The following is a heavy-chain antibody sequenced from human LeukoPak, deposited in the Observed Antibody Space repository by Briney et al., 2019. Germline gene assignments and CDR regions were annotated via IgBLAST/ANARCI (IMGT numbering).Heavy chain of an antibody. CDR1: GGSFSGYY. D-gene: IGHD6-19*01. V-gene: IGHV4-34*01. CDR3: AIVLAVAGTHY. CDR2: INHSGST. Sequence: PSETLSLTCAVYGGSFSGYYWSWIRQPPGKGLEWIGEINHSGSTNYNPSLKRRVTIPVDTSKTQFSLKLSSVTAADTDVYYCAIVLAVAGTHYWGQGTLVTVSS. J-gene: IGHJ4*02.